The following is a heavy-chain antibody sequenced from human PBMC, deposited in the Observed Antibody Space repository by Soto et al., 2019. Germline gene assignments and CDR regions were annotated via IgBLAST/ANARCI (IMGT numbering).Heavy chain of an antibody. CDR2: TYYSGST. V-gene: IGHV4-30-4*01. J-gene: IGHJ6*02. Sequence: SETLSLTCTVSGGSISSGDYYWSWIRQPPGKGLEWIGYTYYSGSTYYNPSLKSRVTISVDTSKNQFSLKLSSVTAADTAVYYCARATALYGMDVWGQGTTVTVSS. CDR3: ARATALYGMDV. D-gene: IGHD4-4*01. CDR1: GGSISSGDYY.